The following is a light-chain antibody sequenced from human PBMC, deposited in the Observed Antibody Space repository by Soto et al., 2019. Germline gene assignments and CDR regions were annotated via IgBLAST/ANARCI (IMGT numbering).Light chain of an antibody. V-gene: IGKV3-15*01. CDR1: QSIRTN. J-gene: IGKJ1*01. CDR3: QQYFNWPLTWT. CDR2: GAS. Sequence: EIVLTQTPVTLSVSAGGTVTLSCRASQSIRTNVAWYQQIPGQAPRLLVYGASTRATGVPARFRGSGSGIEFTLTISSLQSEDSAFYFCQQYFNWPLTWTFGPGTKV.